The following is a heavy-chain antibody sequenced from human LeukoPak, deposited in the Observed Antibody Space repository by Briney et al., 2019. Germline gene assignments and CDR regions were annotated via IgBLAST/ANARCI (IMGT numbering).Heavy chain of an antibody. D-gene: IGHD3-10*01. CDR3: ANLVGSSTRDY. J-gene: IGHJ4*02. V-gene: IGHV3-23*01. CDR1: GFTFSNFA. CDR2: IGPTSGTT. Sequence: AGSLTLSCTASGFTFSNFAMSWVRQAPGKGLDWVSAIGPTSGTTFYAASVKGRFTIFRDNSKNTVYLQMNSLRAEDTAVYYCANLVGSSTRDYWGQGTLVTVSS.